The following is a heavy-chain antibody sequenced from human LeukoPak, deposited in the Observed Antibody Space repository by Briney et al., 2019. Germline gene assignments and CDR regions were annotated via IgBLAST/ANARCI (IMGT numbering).Heavy chain of an antibody. CDR1: EFTFSSYA. CDR3: ARSSYSSSSSV. V-gene: IGHV3-7*03. Sequence: GGFLRLSCPASEFTFSSYAMSWVRQAPWKGLEWVASINSDGSEGYYADVVKGRFTISRDNAKNSLYLQINSLRAEDTAVYYCARSSYSSSSSVWGQGTMVTVSS. J-gene: IGHJ3*01. D-gene: IGHD6-6*01. CDR2: INSDGSEG.